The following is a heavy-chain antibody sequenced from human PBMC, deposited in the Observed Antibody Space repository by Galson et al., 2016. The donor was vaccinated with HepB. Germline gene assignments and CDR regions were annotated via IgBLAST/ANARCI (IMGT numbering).Heavy chain of an antibody. J-gene: IGHJ6*02. CDR1: GFTFSSYG. CDR3: ARGSSSWRYYYYYGMDV. Sequence: SLRLSCAASGFTFSSYGMHWVRQAPGKGLEWVAVISYDGSNKYNADSVKGRLTISRDNSKNTLYLQMNSLRAEDTAVYYCARGSSSWRYYYYYGMDVWGQGTTVTVSS. D-gene: IGHD6-13*01. V-gene: IGHV3-30*03. CDR2: ISYDGSNK.